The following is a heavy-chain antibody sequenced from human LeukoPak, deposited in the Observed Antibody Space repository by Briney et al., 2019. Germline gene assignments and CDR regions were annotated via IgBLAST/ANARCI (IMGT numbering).Heavy chain of an antibody. V-gene: IGHV3-23*01. D-gene: IGHD3-10*01. CDR2: ITKSGAST. CDR3: AKDGDYYGSDY. J-gene: IGHJ4*02. CDR1: GFTFSNYG. Sequence: GGSLRLSCAASGFTFSNYGMSWVRQAPGKGLEWVSSITKSGASTYYADSVKGRFTISRDNSGTTLYVQMNSLRGEDTALYYCAKDGDYYGSDYWGQGTLVTVSS.